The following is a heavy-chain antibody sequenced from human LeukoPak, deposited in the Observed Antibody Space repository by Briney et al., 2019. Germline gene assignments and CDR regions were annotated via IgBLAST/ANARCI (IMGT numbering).Heavy chain of an antibody. CDR2: IIPILGIA. CDR3: ARGRWEETYCGGDCYSDFDY. D-gene: IGHD2-21*02. V-gene: IGHV1-69*04. Sequence: ASVKVSCKASGGTFSSYAISWVRQAPGQGLEWMGRIIPILGIANYAQKFQGRVTITADKSTSTAYLELSSLRSEDTAVYYCARGRWEETYCGGDCYSDFDYWGQGTLVTVSS. J-gene: IGHJ4*02. CDR1: GGTFSSYA.